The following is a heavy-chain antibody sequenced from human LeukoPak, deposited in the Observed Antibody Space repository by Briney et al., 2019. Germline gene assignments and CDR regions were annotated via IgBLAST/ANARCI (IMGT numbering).Heavy chain of an antibody. CDR1: GYSFTSYW. Sequence: GESLKISCQGSGYSFTSYWIGWVRQLPGKGLEWMGIFYPGDSDTRYSPSFQGQATISADKSISTAYLQWSSLKAADTAMYYCATTRSSSGYKPYDSWGQGTLVTVSS. V-gene: IGHV5-51*01. CDR3: ATTRSSSGYKPYDS. D-gene: IGHD6-19*01. J-gene: IGHJ5*01. CDR2: FYPGDSDT.